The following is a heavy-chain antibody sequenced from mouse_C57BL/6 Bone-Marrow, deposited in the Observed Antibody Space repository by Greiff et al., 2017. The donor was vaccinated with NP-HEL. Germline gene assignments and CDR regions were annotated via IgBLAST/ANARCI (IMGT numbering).Heavy chain of an antibody. CDR1: GFSLTSYG. J-gene: IGHJ4*01. CDR2: IWSGGST. Sequence: VMLVESGPGLVQPSQSLSITCTVSGFSLTSYGVHWVRQSPGKGLEWLGVIWSGGSTDYNAAFISRLSISKDNSKSQVFFKMNSLQADDTAIYYCASHYYGSSFHYYAMDYWGQGTSVTVSS. CDR3: ASHYYGSSFHYYAMDY. V-gene: IGHV2-2*01. D-gene: IGHD1-1*01.